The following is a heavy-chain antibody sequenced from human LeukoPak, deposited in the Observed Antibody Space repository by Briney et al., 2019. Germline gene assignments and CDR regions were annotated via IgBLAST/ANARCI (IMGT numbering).Heavy chain of an antibody. CDR2: IKEGGSEK. CDR1: GFILGSYW. V-gene: IGHV3-7*05. J-gene: IGHJ4*02. CDR3: VRDSARRSDY. D-gene: IGHD4-17*01. Sequence: GGSHTLFCAASGFILGSYWMSWVCQAPGKGLEWVASIKEGGSEKYYVAIVQGTFTISRDSAKNSLYLQMNSLRAEDTAVYYCVRDSARRSDYCGVRILVTVSS.